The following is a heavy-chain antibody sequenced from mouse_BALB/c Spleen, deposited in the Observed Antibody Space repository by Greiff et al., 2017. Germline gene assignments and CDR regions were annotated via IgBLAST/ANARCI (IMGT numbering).Heavy chain of an antibody. D-gene: IGHD2-1*01. Sequence: VKLQQSGAELARPGASVKLSCKASGYTFTSYWMQWVKQRPGQGLEWIGAIYPGDGDTRYTQTFKGKATLTADKYYITAYMQLSSLASADSAVYYCARVGYGNYLAYWGQGTLVTVSA. CDR1: GYTFTSYW. J-gene: IGHJ3*01. V-gene: IGHV1-87*01. CDR2: IYPGDGDT. CDR3: ARVGYGNYLAY.